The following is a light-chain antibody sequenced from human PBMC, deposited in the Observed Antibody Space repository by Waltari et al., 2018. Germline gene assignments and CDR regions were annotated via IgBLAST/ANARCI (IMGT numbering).Light chain of an antibody. J-gene: IGKJ1*01. CDR1: QTIRGS. V-gene: IGKV3-20*01. Sequence: EIVLTQSPGTLSLSPGERATLSCRASQTIRGSLAWYQQKPGQAPRLLIYGAASRAAGIPDRFSVSGSGTDFSLTISRLEPEDFAVYYCQHYVRLPVTFGRGTKVEIK. CDR3: QHYVRLPVT. CDR2: GAA.